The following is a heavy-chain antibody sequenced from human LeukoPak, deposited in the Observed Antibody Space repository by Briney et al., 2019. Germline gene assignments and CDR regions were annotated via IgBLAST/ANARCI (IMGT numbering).Heavy chain of an antibody. CDR2: INQDGSEE. Sequence: PGGSLRLSCAASGFTFNTYWMTWVRQAPGKGLEWVANINQDGSEEYYVDSVKGRFTISRDNSKNTLYLQMNSLRAEDTAVYYCARAVTLNPYYPPYYFDYWGQGTLVTVSS. CDR1: GFTFNTYW. J-gene: IGHJ4*02. D-gene: IGHD2/OR15-2a*01. CDR3: ARAVTLNPYYPPYYFDY. V-gene: IGHV3-7*01.